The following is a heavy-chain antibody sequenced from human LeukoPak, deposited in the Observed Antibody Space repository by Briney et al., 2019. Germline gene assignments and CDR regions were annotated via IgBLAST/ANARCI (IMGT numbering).Heavy chain of an antibody. D-gene: IGHD3-16*02. V-gene: IGHV4-4*07. CDR2: IYTSGST. Sequence: SETLSLTCTVSGGSISSYYWSWIRQPAGKGLEWIGRIYTSGSTNYNPSLKSRVTMSVDTSKNQFSLKLSSVTAADTAVYYCARVSPFTFGGVIGAFDIWGQGTMVTVSS. CDR1: GGSISSYY. CDR3: ARVSPFTFGGVIGAFDI. J-gene: IGHJ3*02.